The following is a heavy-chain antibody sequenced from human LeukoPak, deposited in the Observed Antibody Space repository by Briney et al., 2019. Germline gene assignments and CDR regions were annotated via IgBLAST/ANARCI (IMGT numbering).Heavy chain of an antibody. CDR3: AKINLGPSDY. J-gene: IGHJ4*02. CDR1: GLTFSSYA. CDR2: ISGSGGKT. V-gene: IGHV3-23*01. Sequence: PGGSLRLSCAASGLTFSSYAMSWVRQAPGKGLEWVSGISGSGGKTYYADSVKGRFTISRDNSKSTLYLQMNSLRAEDTAVYYCAKINLGPSDYWGQGTLVTVSS.